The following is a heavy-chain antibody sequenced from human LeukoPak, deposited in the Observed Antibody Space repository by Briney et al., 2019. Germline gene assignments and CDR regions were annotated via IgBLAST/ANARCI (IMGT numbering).Heavy chain of an antibody. CDR3: AAGGPADYRSINDYGMDF. V-gene: IGHV1-58*01. D-gene: IGHD4-11*01. Sequence: ASVKVSCKASGFTFSRSAVQWVRQARGQRLEWIGWIVVGSGNTNYAQRFQERVTITRDMSSSTAYMELSSLRSEDTAVYCCAAGGPADYRSINDYGMDFWGKGTTVTVSS. CDR1: GFTFSRSA. J-gene: IGHJ6*04. CDR2: IVVGSGNT.